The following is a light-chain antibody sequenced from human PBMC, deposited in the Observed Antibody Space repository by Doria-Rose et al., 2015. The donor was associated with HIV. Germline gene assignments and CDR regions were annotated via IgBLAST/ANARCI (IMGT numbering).Light chain of an antibody. CDR1: QSISKY. Sequence: DRVTITCRASQSISKYLNWYQQKPGKVPKLLIYTASTLRPGVPSRFSGSGSGTEFTLTISSLQPEDFATYFCQQSHTTLFSFGPGTKVETK. CDR2: TAS. V-gene: IGKV1-39*01. J-gene: IGKJ3*01. CDR3: QQSHTTLFS.